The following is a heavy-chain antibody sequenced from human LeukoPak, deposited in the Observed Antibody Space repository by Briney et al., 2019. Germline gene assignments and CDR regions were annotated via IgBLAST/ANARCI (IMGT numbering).Heavy chain of an antibody. CDR3: ATDQNGDLLFDY. CDR1: GYTFTSYY. CDR2: INPSGGST. Sequence: AASVKVSCKASGYTFTSYYMHWVRQAPGQGLEWMGIINPSGGSTSYAQKFQGRVTMTRDTSTSTVYMELSSLRSEDTAVYYCATDQNGDLLFDYWGQGTLVTVSS. D-gene: IGHD1-1*01. J-gene: IGHJ4*02. V-gene: IGHV1-46*01.